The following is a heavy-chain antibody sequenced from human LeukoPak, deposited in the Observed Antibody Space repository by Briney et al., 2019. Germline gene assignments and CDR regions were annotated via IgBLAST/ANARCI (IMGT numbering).Heavy chain of an antibody. Sequence: PSETLSLTCTVSGGSISSSSYYWGWIRQPPGKGLEWIGSIYYSGSTYYNPSRKSRVTISVDTSKDQFSLKLSSVTAADTAVYYCAGRGYCSSTSCYPFDYWGQGTLVTVSS. D-gene: IGHD2-2*03. CDR3: AGRGYCSSTSCYPFDY. V-gene: IGHV4-39*01. J-gene: IGHJ4*02. CDR1: GGSISSSSYY. CDR2: IYYSGST.